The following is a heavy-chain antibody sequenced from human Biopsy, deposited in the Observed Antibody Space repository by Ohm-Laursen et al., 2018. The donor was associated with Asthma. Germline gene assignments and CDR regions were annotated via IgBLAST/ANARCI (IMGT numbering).Heavy chain of an antibody. V-gene: IGHV1-69*13. CDR3: ARCQVGYSSGWSLLLKKIYYSGMDV. CDR1: GGTFSNFA. D-gene: IGHD6-19*01. CDR2: IMTVFGTT. Sequence: GASVKVSCKPPGGTFSNFAISWVRQAPGQGLEWLGGIMTVFGTTNYAQKFQGIVTITADESTSTAYMEVTSLRSEDTAIYYCARCQVGYSSGWSLLLKKIYYSGMDVWGQGTAVTVSS. J-gene: IGHJ6*02.